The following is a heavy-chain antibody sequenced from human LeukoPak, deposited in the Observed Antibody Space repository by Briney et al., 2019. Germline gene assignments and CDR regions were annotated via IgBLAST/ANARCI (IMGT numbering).Heavy chain of an antibody. Sequence: ASVKVSCKVSGYTLTELSMHWVRQAPGKGLEWMGGFDPEDGETIYAQKFQGRVTMTTDTSTSTAYMELRSLRSDDTAVYYCASGGYCSGYFDYWGQGTLVTVSS. J-gene: IGHJ4*02. CDR3: ASGGYCSGYFDY. CDR1: GYTLTELS. D-gene: IGHD2-15*01. V-gene: IGHV1-24*01. CDR2: FDPEDGET.